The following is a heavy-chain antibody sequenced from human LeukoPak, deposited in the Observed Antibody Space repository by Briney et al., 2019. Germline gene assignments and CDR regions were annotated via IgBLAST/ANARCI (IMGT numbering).Heavy chain of an antibody. CDR1: EFTFSSYA. V-gene: IGHV3-23*01. Sequence: GSLRLSCAASEFTFSSYAMSWVRQAPGKGLEWVSAISGSGGSTYYADSVKGRFTISRDNSKNTLYLQMNSLRAEDTAVYYCAKGSVTSTGSYYYYYYGMDVWGQGTTVTVSS. J-gene: IGHJ6*02. D-gene: IGHD4-17*01. CDR2: ISGSGGST. CDR3: AKGSVTSTGSYYYYYYGMDV.